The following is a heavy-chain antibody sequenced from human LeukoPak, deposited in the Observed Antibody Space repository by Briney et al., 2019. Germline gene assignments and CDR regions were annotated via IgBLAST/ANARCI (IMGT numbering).Heavy chain of an antibody. CDR2: ISWDDDST. D-gene: IGHD6-13*01. J-gene: IGHJ4*02. Sequence: TGGSLRLSCAASGFTFDDYTMRWVRQAPGKGLECVSLISWDDDSTYYADSVKGRFTISRDNSKNSLYLQMNSLRTEDTALYYCAKGDSSSWYNFDYWGQGTLVTVSS. CDR3: AKGDSSSWYNFDY. V-gene: IGHV3-43*01. CDR1: GFTFDDYT.